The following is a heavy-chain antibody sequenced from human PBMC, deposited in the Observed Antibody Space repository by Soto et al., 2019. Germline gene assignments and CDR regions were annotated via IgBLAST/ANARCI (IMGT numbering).Heavy chain of an antibody. Sequence: QVQLVPSGAEVRRPGTSVMVSCKTSGYTFTDYDINWVRQATGQGLEWMGWMNPNSGNTGYAQKFQGRVSITRNTATSTAYMELSSLRSDDTAIYYCARDSSTTNPVWGQGTMVTVSS. V-gene: IGHV1-8*01. CDR2: MNPNSGNT. D-gene: IGHD2-2*01. CDR3: ARDSSTTNPV. J-gene: IGHJ3*01. CDR1: GYTFTDYD.